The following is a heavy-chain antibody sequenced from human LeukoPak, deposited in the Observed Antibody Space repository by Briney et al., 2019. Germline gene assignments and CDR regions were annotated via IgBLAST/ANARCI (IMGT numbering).Heavy chain of an antibody. D-gene: IGHD3-22*01. Sequence: GGSLRLSCAASGFTFSIYRMSWVRQAPGKGLEWVANIKQDGSEKYYVDSVKGRFTISRDNAKNSLYLQMNSLRAEDTAIYYRARVPKSLNYYDSSGYPYYFDYWGQGTLVTVSS. V-gene: IGHV3-7*01. CDR1: GFTFSIYR. J-gene: IGHJ4*02. CDR3: ARVPKSLNYYDSSGYPYYFDY. CDR2: IKQDGSEK.